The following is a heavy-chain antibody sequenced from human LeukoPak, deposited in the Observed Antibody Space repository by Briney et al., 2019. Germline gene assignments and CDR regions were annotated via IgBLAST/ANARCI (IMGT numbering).Heavy chain of an antibody. CDR2: INAGNGNT. V-gene: IGHV1-3*01. Sequence: GASVKVSCKASGYTFTSYAMHWVRQAPGRRLEWMGWINAGNGNTKYSQKFQGRVTITRDTSASTAYMELSSLRSEDTAVYYCAREGAAAGIIAFDYWGQGTLVTVSS. CDR1: GYTFTSYA. CDR3: AREGAAAGIIAFDY. D-gene: IGHD6-13*01. J-gene: IGHJ4*02.